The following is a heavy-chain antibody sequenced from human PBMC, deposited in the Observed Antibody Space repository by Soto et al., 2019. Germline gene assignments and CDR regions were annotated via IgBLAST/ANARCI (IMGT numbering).Heavy chain of an antibody. CDR3: ARVHLVRTSSYYCGMDV. V-gene: IGHV3-21*06. CDR2: ISGSGKDT. CDR1: GFTFSNYR. J-gene: IGHJ6*02. D-gene: IGHD6-6*01. Sequence: PGGSLRLSCATSGFTFSNYRMNWVRQAPGKXLEWVASISGSGKDTFYRDSVRGRFTISRDNAESSLVLQMNSLTVDDTAVYHCARVHLVRTSSYYCGMDVWGPGTTVTVSS.